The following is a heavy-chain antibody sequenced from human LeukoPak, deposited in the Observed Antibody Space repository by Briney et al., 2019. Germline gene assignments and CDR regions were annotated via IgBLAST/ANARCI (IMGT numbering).Heavy chain of an antibody. Sequence: SETLSLTCTVSGDSITSYYWSWIRQPPGKGLEWIGYISYSGNTYYNPSLKSRVTISVDTSKNQFSLKLSSVTAADTAVYYCARGPGLPAALDYWGQGTLVTVSS. V-gene: IGHV4-59*01. J-gene: IGHJ4*02. CDR1: GDSITSYY. CDR2: ISYSGNT. CDR3: ARGPGLPAALDY. D-gene: IGHD2-2*01.